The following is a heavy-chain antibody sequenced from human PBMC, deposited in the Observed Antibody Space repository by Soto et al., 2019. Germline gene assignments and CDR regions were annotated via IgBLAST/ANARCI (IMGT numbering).Heavy chain of an antibody. CDR3: ARDLYYYDSSGYYCPFDY. J-gene: IGHJ4*02. V-gene: IGHV1-18*01. CDR1: GYTFTSYG. CDR2: ISAYNGNT. Sequence: ASVKVSCKASGYTFTSYGISWVRQAPGQGLEWMGWISAYNGNTNYAQKLQGRVTMTTDTSTSTAYMELRSLRSDDTAVYYCARDLYYYDSSGYYCPFDYWGQGTLVTVSS. D-gene: IGHD3-22*01.